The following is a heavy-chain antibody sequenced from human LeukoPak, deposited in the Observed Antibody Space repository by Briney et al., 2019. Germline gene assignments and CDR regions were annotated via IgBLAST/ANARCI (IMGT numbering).Heavy chain of an antibody. J-gene: IGHJ4*02. V-gene: IGHV3-7*04. D-gene: IGHD5/OR15-5a*01. CDR1: AIPFSNSW. CDR3: ARHLAGDSLYRHFDY. CDR2: IKQDGSET. Sequence: GGSLRLSCTASAIPFSNSWMSWVRQAPGKGLEWVANIKQDGSETNYVDSVKGRFTISRDNAKNSLFLQMNSLRGEDTAICYCARHLAGDSLYRHFDYWGQGTLVTVSS.